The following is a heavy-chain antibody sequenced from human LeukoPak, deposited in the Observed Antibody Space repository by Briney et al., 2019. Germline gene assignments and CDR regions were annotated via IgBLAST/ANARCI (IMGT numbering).Heavy chain of an antibody. J-gene: IGHJ5*02. D-gene: IGHD2-2*01. CDR1: GGSISSSSYY. V-gene: IGHV4-39*07. CDR2: IYYSGST. CDR3: ARRPKYCSSTSCYYWFDP. Sequence: PSETLSLTCTVSGGSISSSSYYWGWIRQPPGKGLGWIGSIYYSGSTYYNPSLKSRVTISVDTSKNQFSLKLSSVTAADTAVYYCARRPKYCSSTSCYYWFDPWGQGTLVTVSS.